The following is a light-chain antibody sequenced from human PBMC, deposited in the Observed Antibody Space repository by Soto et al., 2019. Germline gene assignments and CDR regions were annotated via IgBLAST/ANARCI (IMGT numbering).Light chain of an antibody. V-gene: IGKV3-20*01. CDR1: QSVSSSY. J-gene: IGKJ2*01. CDR3: QQSVSSPYT. Sequence: EIVLTQSPGTLSLSPGERATLSCRASQSVSSSYLAWYQQRPGQAPRLLIYGASSRATGTPDRLSGTGSGRDFTLTISRLEPKDFAVYYCQQSVSSPYTFGQGTKLEIK. CDR2: GAS.